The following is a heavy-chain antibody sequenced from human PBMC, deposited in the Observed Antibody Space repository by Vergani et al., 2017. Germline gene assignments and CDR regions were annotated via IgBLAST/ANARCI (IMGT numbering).Heavy chain of an antibody. J-gene: IGHJ4*02. CDR3: ARPVDTAMGWAHFDY. CDR2: IIPILGIA. CDR1: GGTFSSYT. Sequence: QVQLVQSGAEVKKPGSSVKVSCKASGGTFSSYTISWVRQAPGQGLEWMGRIIPILGIANYAQKFQGRVTITADKSTSTAYMELSSLRSEDTAVYYCARPVDTAMGWAHFDYWGQGTLVTVSS. D-gene: IGHD5-18*01. V-gene: IGHV1-69*02.